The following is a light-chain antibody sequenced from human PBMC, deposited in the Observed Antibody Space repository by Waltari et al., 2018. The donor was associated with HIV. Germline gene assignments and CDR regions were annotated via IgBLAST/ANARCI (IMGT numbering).Light chain of an antibody. CDR2: EVT. Sequence: QSTLTQPPSASGSPGQSVTISCPGTSSDIGGYNYVSWYQQPPGKAPKLIMTEVTKRPSCVPGRFSGSKSGNTASLTVSGLQADDEALYYCSSFAPTNKFYVLFGGGTTLTVL. CDR1: SSDIGGYNY. CDR3: SSFAPTNKFYVL. V-gene: IGLV2-8*01. J-gene: IGLJ2*01.